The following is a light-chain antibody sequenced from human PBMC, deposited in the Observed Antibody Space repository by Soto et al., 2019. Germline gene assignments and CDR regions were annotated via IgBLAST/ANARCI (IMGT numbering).Light chain of an antibody. CDR1: QSLDNY. J-gene: IGKJ4*01. CDR3: RQRGRWPS. V-gene: IGKV3-11*01. CDR2: DAS. Sequence: EIVLTQSPATLSLSPGERATLSCRASQSLDNYLAWYQHKPGQPPRLLIYDASTRATDIPARFSGSGSGTDFTLTIGGLETEDFAVYSCRQRGRWPSFGGGTKVEIK.